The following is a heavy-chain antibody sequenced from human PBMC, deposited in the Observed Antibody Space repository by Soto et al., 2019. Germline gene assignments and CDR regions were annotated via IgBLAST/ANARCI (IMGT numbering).Heavy chain of an antibody. Sequence: QVQLVESGGGVVQPGRSLRLSCAASGFTFSSYAMHWVRQAPGKGLEWVAVISYDGSNKYYAGSVKGRFTISRDNSKNTMYLQMNSLRAEDTAVYYCARGDDYGDRKADWGQGTLVTVSS. CDR2: ISYDGSNK. CDR1: GFTFSSYA. D-gene: IGHD4-17*01. V-gene: IGHV3-30-3*01. J-gene: IGHJ4*02. CDR3: ARGDDYGDRKAD.